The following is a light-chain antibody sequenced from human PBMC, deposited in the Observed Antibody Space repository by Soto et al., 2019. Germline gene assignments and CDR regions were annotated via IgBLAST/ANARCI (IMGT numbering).Light chain of an antibody. CDR3: FSYVGSYTDV. CDR2: DVN. J-gene: IGLJ1*01. CDR1: SNDVGGYHY. V-gene: IGLV2-11*01. Sequence: SALTQPRAVSGSPGQSVTISCTGTSNDVGGYHYVSWYQHHPGKAPKLVIFDVNRRPSGVPHRFSGSKSDNTASLTISGLQAEDEADYYCFSYVGSYTDVFGPSPNVTV.